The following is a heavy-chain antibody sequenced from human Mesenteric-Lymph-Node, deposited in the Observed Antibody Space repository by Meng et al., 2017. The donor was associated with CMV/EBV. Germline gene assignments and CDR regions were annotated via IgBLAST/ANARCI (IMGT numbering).Heavy chain of an antibody. V-gene: IGHV3-7*01. CDR1: GFTVSSHY. D-gene: IGHD3-3*01. CDR3: ARGGEWLLPYYFDY. CDR2: IKQDGSEK. Sequence: GESLKISCVPSGFTVSSHYMTWVRQAPGKGLEWVANIKQDGSEKYYVDSVKGRFTISRDNAKNSLYLQMNSLRAEDTAVYYCARGGEWLLPYYFDYWGQGTLVTVSS. J-gene: IGHJ4*02.